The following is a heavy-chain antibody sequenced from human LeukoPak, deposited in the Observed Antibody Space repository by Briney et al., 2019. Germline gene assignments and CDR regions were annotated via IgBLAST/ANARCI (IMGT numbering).Heavy chain of an antibody. CDR2: ISSSSSYI. Sequence: GGSLRLSCAASGFTFSSYWMHWVRQAPGKGLEWVSSISSSSSYIYYADSVKGRFTISRDNAKNSLYLQMNSLRAEDTAVYYCARDRDYDDAFDIWGQGQWSPSLQ. CDR3: ARDRDYDDAFDI. V-gene: IGHV3-21*01. J-gene: IGHJ3*02. CDR1: GFTFSSYW. D-gene: IGHD4-17*01.